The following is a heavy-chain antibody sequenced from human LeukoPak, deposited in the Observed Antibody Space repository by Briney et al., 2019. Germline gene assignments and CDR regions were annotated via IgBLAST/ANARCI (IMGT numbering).Heavy chain of an antibody. CDR2: TNQHGSET. D-gene: IGHD5-24*01. J-gene: IGHJ4*02. Sequence: GGSLRLSCAASGFTFSSYWMTWVRQAPGKGLEWVANTNQHGSETFYVDSVKGRFTISRDNAKNSLYLQMNSLRAEDTAVYYCAIRTRDGFAFDYWGQGTLVTVSS. V-gene: IGHV3-7*01. CDR3: AIRTRDGFAFDY. CDR1: GFTFSSYW.